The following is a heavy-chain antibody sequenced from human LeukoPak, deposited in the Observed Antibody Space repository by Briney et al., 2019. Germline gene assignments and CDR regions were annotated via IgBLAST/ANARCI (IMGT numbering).Heavy chain of an antibody. D-gene: IGHD2-2*01. V-gene: IGHV3-15*01. Sequence: GSLRLSCAASGFIFSNAWMSWVRQAPGKGLEWVGRIKSKTDGGTTDYIAPVKGRFVISRDDSKNTLYLQMSSLKTEDAAVYYCATAPFSGSTWVYWGQGALVTVSS. CDR1: GFIFSNAW. J-gene: IGHJ4*02. CDR3: ATAPFSGSTWVY. CDR2: IKSKTDGGTT.